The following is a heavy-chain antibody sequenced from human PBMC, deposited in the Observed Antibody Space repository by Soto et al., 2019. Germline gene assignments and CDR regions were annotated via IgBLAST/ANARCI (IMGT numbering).Heavy chain of an antibody. CDR1: EFIFSALG. CDR2: ISSGSSNV. V-gene: IGHV3-48*02. Sequence: PGGSLLLSCTSSEFIFSALGMNWVGQAPGKGLEWISYISSGSSNVYYADSVQGRFTISRDTNSDSLYLEMSGLRDEDTAVYYCARQGTIWGSQPRYGFLDCWGQGVKVTVSS. CDR3: ARQGTIWGSQPRYGFLDC. D-gene: IGHD3-16*01. J-gene: IGHJ4*02.